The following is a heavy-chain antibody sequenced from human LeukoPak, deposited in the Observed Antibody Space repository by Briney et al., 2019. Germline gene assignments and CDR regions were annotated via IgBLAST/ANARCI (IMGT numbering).Heavy chain of an antibody. D-gene: IGHD1-26*01. CDR3: TRDNRGTYPIDY. J-gene: IGHJ4*02. CDR2: ISSSSSYI. Sequence: GGSLRLSCAASGFTFSSYSMNWVRQAPGKGLEWVSSISSSSSYIYYADSVKGRFTISRDNAKNTVYLQMLSLRAEDTALYFCTRDNRGTYPIDYWGQGTQVTVSS. CDR1: GFTFSSYS. V-gene: IGHV3-21*01.